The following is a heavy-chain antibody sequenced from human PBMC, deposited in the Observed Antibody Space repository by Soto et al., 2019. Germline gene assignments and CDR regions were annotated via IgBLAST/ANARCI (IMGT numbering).Heavy chain of an antibody. J-gene: IGHJ4*01. V-gene: IGHV5-51*01. CDR2: IYPGDSDT. CDR1: GYSWTTYW. Sequence: ESLKISFKGSGYSWTTYWIAWVRQMPGKGLEWVGIIYPGDSDTRYSPSFDGHVTISVDKSISTAFLQWNSLKASDNAIYYCARHSTSAPKDYWGQGTLVTVSS. CDR3: ARHSTSAPKDY. D-gene: IGHD3-10*01.